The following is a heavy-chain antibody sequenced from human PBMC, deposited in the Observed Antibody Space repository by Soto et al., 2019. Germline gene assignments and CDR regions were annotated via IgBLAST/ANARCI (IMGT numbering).Heavy chain of an antibody. CDR1: SCSISPYY. V-gene: IGHV4-59*01. CDR2: IYYSGST. D-gene: IGHD6-25*01. CDR3: ARDSAATDAFDI. Sequence: SETLSLTCTVSSCSISPYYWSWIRQPPGKGLEWIGYIYYSGSTNYNSSLKSRVTISVDTSKNQFSLKLSSVTAADTAVYYCARDSAATDAFDIWGQGTMVT. J-gene: IGHJ3*02.